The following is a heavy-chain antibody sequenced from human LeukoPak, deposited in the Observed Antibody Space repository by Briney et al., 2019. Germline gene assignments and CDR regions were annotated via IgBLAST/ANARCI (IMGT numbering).Heavy chain of an antibody. CDR3: VRGVGIFDI. CDR1: GFTFSTYS. J-gene: IGHJ3*02. D-gene: IGHD1-1*01. Sequence: GGSLRLSCAASGFTFSTYSMNWVRQAPGKGLEWVSYISSTGSPTYYADSVKGRFTISRDNAKSSLYLQMSSLRAEDTAVYYCVRGVGIFDIWGQGTMVIVSS. V-gene: IGHV3-48*04. CDR2: ISSTGSPT.